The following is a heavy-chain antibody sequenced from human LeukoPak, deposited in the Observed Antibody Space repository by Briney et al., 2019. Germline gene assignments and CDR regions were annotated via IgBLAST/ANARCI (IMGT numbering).Heavy chain of an antibody. V-gene: IGHV4-59*11. J-gene: IGHJ4*02. D-gene: IGHD5-24*01. CDR1: GGSISSHY. CDR2: IYYSGST. Sequence: SETLSLTCTVSGGSISSHYWSWIRQPPGKGLEWIGYIYYSGSTNYNPSLKSRVTISVDTSKNQFSLKLSSVTAADTAVYYCARVLRDGYELRSPNYFDYWGQGTLVTVSS. CDR3: ARVLRDGYELRSPNYFDY.